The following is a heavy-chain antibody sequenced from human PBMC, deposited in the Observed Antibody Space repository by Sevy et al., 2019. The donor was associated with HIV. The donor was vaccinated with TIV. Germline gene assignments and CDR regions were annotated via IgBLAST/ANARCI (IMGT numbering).Heavy chain of an antibody. J-gene: IGHJ6*02. CDR2: ISSSSSYK. CDR1: GFTFSDYY. V-gene: IGHV3-11*06. CDR3: ARVDRDYYYYYGMDV. Sequence: GGSLRLSCAASGFTFSDYYMSWIRQAPGKGLEWVSYISSSSSYKNYADFVKGRFTISRDNAKNSLYLQMNSLRAEDTAVYYCARVDRDYYYYYGMDVWGQRTTVTVSS.